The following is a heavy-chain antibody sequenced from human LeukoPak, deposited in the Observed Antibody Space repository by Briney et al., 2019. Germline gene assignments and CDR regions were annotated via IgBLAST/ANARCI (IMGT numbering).Heavy chain of an antibody. J-gene: IGHJ4*02. CDR2: INHSGST. V-gene: IGHV4-34*01. CDR3: ASGAVAGTGGY. CDR1: GGSFSGYY. Sequence: SETLSLTCAVYGGSFSGYYWSWIRQPPGKGLEWIGEINHSGSTNYNPSFKSRVTISVDTSKNQFSLKLSSVTAADTAVYYCASGAVAGTGGYWGQGTLVTVSS. D-gene: IGHD6-19*01.